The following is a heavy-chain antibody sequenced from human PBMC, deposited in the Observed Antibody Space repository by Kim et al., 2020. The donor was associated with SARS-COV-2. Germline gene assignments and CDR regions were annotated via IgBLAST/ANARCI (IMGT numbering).Heavy chain of an antibody. V-gene: IGHV3-23*01. Sequence: STYYADSVKGRFTISRDNSKNTLYLQMNSLRAEDTAVYYCAKIEVVNFDYWGQGTLVTVSS. CDR2: ST. CDR3: AKIEVVNFDY. D-gene: IGHD3-22*01. J-gene: IGHJ4*02.